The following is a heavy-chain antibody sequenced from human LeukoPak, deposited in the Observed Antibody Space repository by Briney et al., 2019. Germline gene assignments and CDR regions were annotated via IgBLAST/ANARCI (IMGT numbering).Heavy chain of an antibody. CDR2: ISGSGGST. CDR1: GFTFSSYA. Sequence: GGSLRLSCAASGFTFSSYAMSWVRQAPGKGLEWVSAISGSGGSTYYADSVKGRFTISRDNSKNTLYLQMNSLRAEDTAVYYCAKDRDYGDYVYVLDPWGQGTLVTVSS. D-gene: IGHD4-17*01. J-gene: IGHJ5*02. CDR3: AKDRDYGDYVYVLDP. V-gene: IGHV3-23*01.